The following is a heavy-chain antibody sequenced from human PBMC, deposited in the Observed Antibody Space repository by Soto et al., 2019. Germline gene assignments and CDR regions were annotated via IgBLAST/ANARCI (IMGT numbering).Heavy chain of an antibody. D-gene: IGHD3-10*01. CDR2: TIPVFNTA. V-gene: IGHV1-69*06. Sequence: QVQLEQSGAEVKKPGSSVKISCKASGGTLRDHGVSWLRQAPGQGLEWVGGTIPVFNTANNAPKFQGRVTIAADKSTNIAYMELGSLRSDDTAFYYCARGVYGAGNYYTGPSAFDIWGQGTLVIVSS. CDR3: ARGVYGAGNYYTGPSAFDI. CDR1: GGTLRDHG. J-gene: IGHJ3*02.